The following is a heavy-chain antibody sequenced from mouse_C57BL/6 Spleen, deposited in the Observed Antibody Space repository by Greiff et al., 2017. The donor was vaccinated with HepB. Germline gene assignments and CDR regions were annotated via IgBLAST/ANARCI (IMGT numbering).Heavy chain of an antibody. D-gene: IGHD4-1*01. V-gene: IGHV1-82*01. J-gene: IGHJ3*01. CDR2: LYPGDGDT. CDR3: ARSANWDIAY. CDR1: GYAFSSSW. Sequence: QVQLQQSGPELVKPGASVKISCKASGYAFSSSWMNWVKQRPGKGLEWIGRLYPGDGDTNYNGKFKVKATLTVDKSSSTAYMQLSSLTSEDSAVYFCARSANWDIAYWGQGTLVTVSA.